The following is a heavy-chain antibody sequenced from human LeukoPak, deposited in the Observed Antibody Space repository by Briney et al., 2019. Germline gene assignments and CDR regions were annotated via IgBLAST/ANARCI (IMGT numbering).Heavy chain of an antibody. J-gene: IGHJ4*02. CDR1: GYSSTTYW. CDR3: ARRAYGSGRGYFDY. CDR2: IYPSDSDT. D-gene: IGHD3-10*01. V-gene: IGHV5-51*01. Sequence: GESLKISCKGSGYSSTTYWIGWVRQMPGKGLEWMGIIYPSDSDTRYSPSFQGQVTMSADKSISTAYLRWTSLKASDTAMYYCARRAYGSGRGYFDYWGQGTLVTVSS.